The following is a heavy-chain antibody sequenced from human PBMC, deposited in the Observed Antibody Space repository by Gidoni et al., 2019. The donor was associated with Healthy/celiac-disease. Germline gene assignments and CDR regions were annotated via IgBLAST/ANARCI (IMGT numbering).Heavy chain of an antibody. CDR3: ARADSSSWYSATNY. J-gene: IGHJ4*02. CDR2: IKQDGSEK. Sequence: EVQLVESGGGSVQPGGALRLSCAASGFTFSSYWMSWVHQAPGKGLEWVATIKQDGSEKYYVDSVKGRFTISRYKAKNSLYLQMNSLRAEDTAVYYCARADSSSWYSATNYWGQGTLVTVSS. V-gene: IGHV3-7*04. CDR1: GFTFSSYW. D-gene: IGHD6-13*01.